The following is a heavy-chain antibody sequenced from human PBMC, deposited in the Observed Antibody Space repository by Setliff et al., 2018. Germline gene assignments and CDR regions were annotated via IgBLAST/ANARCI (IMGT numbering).Heavy chain of an antibody. CDR2: INHRGST. CDR3: ARGGTFRYFDY. CDR1: GGTFSDYH. V-gene: IGHV4-34*01. Sequence: PSETLSLTCAAYGGTFSDYHWTWIRQSPEKGLEWIGEINHRGSTNYNPSLKSRVTISIDTSKDQFSLKLRSVTAADTAVYYCARGGTFRYFDYWGQGTPVTVSS. J-gene: IGHJ4*02.